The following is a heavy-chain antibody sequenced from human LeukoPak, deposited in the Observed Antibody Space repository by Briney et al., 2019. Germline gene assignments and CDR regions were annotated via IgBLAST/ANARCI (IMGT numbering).Heavy chain of an antibody. CDR3: ARGGYDYVWGSYRLYYFDY. V-gene: IGHV3-7*05. J-gene: IGHJ4*02. CDR1: GFTFSNYW. D-gene: IGHD3-16*02. Sequence: PGGSLRLSCVASGFTFSNYWMTWVRQAPGKGLEWVANINRDGSEKNYVDSMKGRFTISRDNTKNSLYLQMKSLRAEDTAVYYCARGGYDYVWGSYRLYYFDYWGQGTLVTVSS. CDR2: INRDGSEK.